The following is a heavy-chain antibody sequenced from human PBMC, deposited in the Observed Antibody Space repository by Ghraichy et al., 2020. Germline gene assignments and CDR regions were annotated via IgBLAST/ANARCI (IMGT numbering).Heavy chain of an antibody. CDR2: IYYSGRA. V-gene: IGHV4-59*01. Sequence: SETLSLTCTVSGGSITSSYWSWIRQPPGKGLQYIGYIYYSGRANYNPSLKSRATMSVDTSQSQVSLTLTSVTAADTTVYSCARDGPGAYFRVWGPGILVTVAS. D-gene: IGHD2/OR15-2a*01. J-gene: IGHJ4*02. CDR1: GGSITSSY. CDR3: ARDGPGAYFRV.